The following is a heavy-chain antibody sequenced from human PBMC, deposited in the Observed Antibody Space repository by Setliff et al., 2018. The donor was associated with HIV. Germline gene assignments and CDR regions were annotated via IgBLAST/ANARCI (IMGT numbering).Heavy chain of an antibody. CDR1: GFIFSTYD. CDR2: ISGSGGST. V-gene: IGHV3-23*01. J-gene: IGHJ4*02. Sequence: GGSLRLSCAASGFIFSTYDMAWVRQAPGKGLEWVSSISGSGGSTYYADSVKGRFTISRDNSKNTLYLQMNSLRAEDTAVYYCARGGRDDYNYEYWGQGTLV. D-gene: IGHD4-4*01. CDR3: ARGGRDDYNYEY.